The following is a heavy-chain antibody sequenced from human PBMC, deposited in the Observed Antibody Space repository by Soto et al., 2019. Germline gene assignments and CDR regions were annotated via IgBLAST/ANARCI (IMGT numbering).Heavy chain of an antibody. Sequence: SETLSLTCTVSGGSISSGGYYWSWIRQHPEKGLEWIGYIYYTGNTYYNASLKSRVTISVDTSNNQFSLKLSSVIAADTAVYYCARVGISSSDAFDIWGQGTTVTVSS. J-gene: IGHJ3*02. CDR2: IYYTGNT. CDR3: ARVGISSSDAFDI. V-gene: IGHV4-31*03. D-gene: IGHD6-6*01. CDR1: GGSISSGGYY.